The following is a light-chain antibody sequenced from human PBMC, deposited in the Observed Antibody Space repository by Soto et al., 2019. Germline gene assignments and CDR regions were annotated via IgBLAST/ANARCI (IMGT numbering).Light chain of an antibody. Sequence: QSVLTQPPSASGTPGQRVTISCSGSSSNIGSNTVNWYQQLPGTAPKLLIYSNNQRPSGVPDRFSGSKSCTSASLAISGLQSEDEADDYCAAWDDSLNGFWVFGGGTKVTVL. CDR2: SNN. V-gene: IGLV1-44*01. J-gene: IGLJ3*02. CDR3: AAWDDSLNGFWV. CDR1: SSNIGSNT.